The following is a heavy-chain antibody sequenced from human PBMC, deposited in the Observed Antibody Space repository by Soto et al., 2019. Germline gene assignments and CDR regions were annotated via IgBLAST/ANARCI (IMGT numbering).Heavy chain of an antibody. V-gene: IGHV5-51*01. D-gene: IGHD5-12*01. CDR2: IYPGDSDT. Sequence: GESLKISCQASGYSFTNYWIGWVRQMPGKGLEWMGMIYPGDSDTRYSPSFQGQVTISADKSISTAYLQWSSLKASDSAMYYCVAYSGSSGRHFDYWGQGTQVTVSS. CDR1: GYSFTNYW. CDR3: VAYSGSSGRHFDY. J-gene: IGHJ4*02.